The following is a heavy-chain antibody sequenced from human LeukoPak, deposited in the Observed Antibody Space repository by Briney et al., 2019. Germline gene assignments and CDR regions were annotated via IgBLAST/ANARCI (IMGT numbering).Heavy chain of an antibody. CDR3: ARDLGSRWRGSYSIGTDV. D-gene: IGHD3-3*01. CDR2: MKEDGSEK. V-gene: IGHV3-7*05. CDR1: GFTFSSYW. Sequence: GGSLRLSCAASGFTFSSYWINWVRQAPGKGLEWVANMKEDGSEKYNEDSVKGRFTISRDNAKKLMFLQMNSLRAEDTAVYYCARDLGSRWRGSYSIGTDVWGPGTTVTVSS. J-gene: IGHJ6*02.